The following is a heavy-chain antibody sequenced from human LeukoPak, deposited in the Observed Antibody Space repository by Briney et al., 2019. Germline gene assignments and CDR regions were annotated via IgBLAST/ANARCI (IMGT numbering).Heavy chain of an antibody. Sequence: PGGSLRLSCAASGFTMSHYGVSWVRQAPGKGLEWVSSISGSGASTYYADSVTGRFTISTDNSKNTLYLQLNSLRAEDTAVYYCAKEGRQWLLRGDFDYWGQGTLVTVSS. CDR2: ISGSGAST. CDR1: GFTMSHYG. J-gene: IGHJ4*02. D-gene: IGHD5-12*01. V-gene: IGHV3-23*01. CDR3: AKEGRQWLLRGDFDY.